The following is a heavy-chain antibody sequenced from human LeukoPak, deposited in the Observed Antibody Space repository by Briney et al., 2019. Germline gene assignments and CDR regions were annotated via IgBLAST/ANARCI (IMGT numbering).Heavy chain of an antibody. CDR1: GFTFDDYA. J-gene: IGHJ4*02. Sequence: PGRSLRLSCAASGFTFDDYAMHWVRQAPGKGLEWVSGISGSGGSTYYADSVKGRFTISRDNSKNTLYLQMNSLRAEDTAVYYCAKGLLGDTALGYWGQGTLVTVSS. CDR2: ISGSGGST. D-gene: IGHD5-18*01. CDR3: AKGLLGDTALGY. V-gene: IGHV3-23*01.